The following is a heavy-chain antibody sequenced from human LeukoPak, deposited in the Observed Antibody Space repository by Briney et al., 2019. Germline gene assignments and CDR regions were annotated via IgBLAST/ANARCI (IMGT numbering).Heavy chain of an antibody. CDR2: ISAYNGNT. J-gene: IGHJ5*02. CDR1: GYTFTSYG. CDR3: ARDGAWYCSSTSCLNWFDP. D-gene: IGHD2-2*01. V-gene: IGHV1-18*01. Sequence: ASVKVSCKASGYTFTSYGISWVRQAPGQGLEWMGWISAYNGNTNYAQKLQGRVTMTTDTSTSTAYMELRSLRSDDTAVYYCARDGAWYCSSTSCLNWFDPWGQGTLVTVSS.